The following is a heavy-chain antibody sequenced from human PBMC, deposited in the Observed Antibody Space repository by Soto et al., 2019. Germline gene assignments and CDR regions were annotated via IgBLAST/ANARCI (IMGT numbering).Heavy chain of an antibody. J-gene: IGHJ4*02. CDR3: ARRYLEPDS. CDR2: ISSSGSNI. V-gene: IGHV3-48*04. CDR1: VFTFSSYS. D-gene: IGHD3-16*02. Sequence: GGSLTLSCAASVFTFSSYSMNWVCQAPGKGLEWVSYISSSGSNIYYADSVKGRFTISRDNAKNSLYLQMNSLRVDDTAVYYCARRYLEPDSRGQGTLVTVS.